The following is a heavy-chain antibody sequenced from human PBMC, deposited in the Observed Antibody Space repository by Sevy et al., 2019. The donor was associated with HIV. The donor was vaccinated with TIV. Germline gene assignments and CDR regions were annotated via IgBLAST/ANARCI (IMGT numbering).Heavy chain of an antibody. Sequence: ASVKVSCKASGYTFTGYYIYWVRQAPGQGLEWMGWINPNSGGTNYAQKFQGRVTMTTDTSINTAYMELSRLRSDDTAVYYCARGGPDDILTHYGMDVWGQGTTVTVSS. CDR3: ARGGPDDILTHYGMDV. V-gene: IGHV1-2*02. J-gene: IGHJ6*02. D-gene: IGHD3-9*01. CDR1: GYTFTGYY. CDR2: INPNSGGT.